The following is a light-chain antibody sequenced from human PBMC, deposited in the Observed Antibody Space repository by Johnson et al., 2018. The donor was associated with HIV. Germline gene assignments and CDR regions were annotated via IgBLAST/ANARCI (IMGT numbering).Light chain of an antibody. CDR2: ESN. CDR3: GTWDSSLSAHYV. CDR1: SSNIGNNY. V-gene: IGLV1-51*02. J-gene: IGLJ1*01. Sequence: QSVLTQPPSVSAAPGQKVTISCSGSSSNIGNNYVSWYQHLPGTAPKLLIYESNKRPSGIPDRFSGSESGTSATLGITGLQTGDEADYYCGTWDSSLSAHYVFGTGTKVPVL.